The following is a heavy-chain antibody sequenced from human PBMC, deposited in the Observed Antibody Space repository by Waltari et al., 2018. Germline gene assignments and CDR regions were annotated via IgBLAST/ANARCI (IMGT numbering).Heavy chain of an antibody. CDR2: RDQDGSEK. Sequence: EVQLVESGGGLVQPGGSLSLSCAASGFTFSDYFMTWVRQAPGEGLEGGANRDQDGSEKNYIDAVKGRFTISRDNAKNSLFLQMNSLRGEDTAVYYCAGGRGWTSDSWGQGTLVTVSS. CDR1: GFTFSDYF. V-gene: IGHV3-7*01. D-gene: IGHD2-15*01. J-gene: IGHJ5*01. CDR3: AGGRGWTSDS.